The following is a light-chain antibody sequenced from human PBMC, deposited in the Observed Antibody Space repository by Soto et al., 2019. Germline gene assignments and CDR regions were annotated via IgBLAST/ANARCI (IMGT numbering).Light chain of an antibody. CDR1: SGDIGGYNY. CDR2: DVS. J-gene: IGLJ2*01. V-gene: IGLV2-14*01. CDR3: SSYTTRNTLL. Sequence: QSVLTQPASVSGSPGQSITISCTGTSGDIGGYNYVSWYQQHPGKAPKLMIYDVSDRPSGVSNRFSGSKSGNTASLTISGLRAEDEADYYCSSYTTRNTLLFGGGTKVTVL.